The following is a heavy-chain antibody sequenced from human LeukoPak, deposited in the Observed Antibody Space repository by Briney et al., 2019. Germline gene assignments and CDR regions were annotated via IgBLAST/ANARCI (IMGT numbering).Heavy chain of an antibody. J-gene: IGHJ4*02. CDR1: GFTFSSYS. D-gene: IGHD3-9*01. V-gene: IGHV3-48*04. Sequence: PGGSLRLSCAASGFTFSSYSMNCVRQPPGKGLEWVSYINSSSSTIYYADSVKGRFTISRDNAKNSLYLQMNSLRGEDTAVYYCARGGPVLRYFDWSNGVDYWGQGTLVTVSS. CDR3: ARGGPVLRYFDWSNGVDY. CDR2: INSSSSTI.